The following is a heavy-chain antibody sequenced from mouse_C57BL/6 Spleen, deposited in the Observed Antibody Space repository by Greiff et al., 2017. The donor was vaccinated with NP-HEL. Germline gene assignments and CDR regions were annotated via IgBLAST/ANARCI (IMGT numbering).Heavy chain of an antibody. J-gene: IGHJ1*03. D-gene: IGHD2-5*01. CDR3: AREISNYVYWYFDV. CDR2: IWSGGSP. CDR1: GFSLTSYG. Sequence: VKLMESGPGLVQPSQSLSITCTVSGFSLTSYGVHWVRQSPGKGLEWRGVIWSGGSPDYNAAFLSRLSISKDNSKSHVFFKMNSLQADDTAIYYCAREISNYVYWYFDVWGTGTTVTVSS. V-gene: IGHV2-2*01.